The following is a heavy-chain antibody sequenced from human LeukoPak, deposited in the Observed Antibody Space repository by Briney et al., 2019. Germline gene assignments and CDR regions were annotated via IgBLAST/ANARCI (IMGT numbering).Heavy chain of an antibody. CDR1: GFTFSSYW. Sequence: PGGSLRLSCAASGFTFSSYWMSWVRQAPGKGLEWVANIKQEGSEKYYVDSVKGRFTISRDNAKNSLYLKMNSLRAEDTAVYYCASDDLGYGDYGDYYCYGMDVWGQGTTVTVSS. J-gene: IGHJ6*02. CDR3: ASDDLGYGDYGDYYCYGMDV. D-gene: IGHD4-17*01. V-gene: IGHV3-7*03. CDR2: IKQEGSEK.